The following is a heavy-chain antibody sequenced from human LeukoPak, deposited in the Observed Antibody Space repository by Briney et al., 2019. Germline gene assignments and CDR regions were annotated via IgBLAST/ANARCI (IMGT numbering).Heavy chain of an antibody. CDR3: ARSLSTYERRFDY. CDR1: GGSISSYY. J-gene: IGHJ4*02. D-gene: IGHD3-3*01. CDR2: IYYSGST. V-gene: IGHV4-59*01. Sequence: SETLSLTCTVSGGSISSYYWSWIRQPPGKGLEWIGYIYYSGSTNYNPSLKSRVTISVDTSKIQFSLKLSSVTAADTAVYCCARSLSTYERRFDYWGQGTLVTVSS.